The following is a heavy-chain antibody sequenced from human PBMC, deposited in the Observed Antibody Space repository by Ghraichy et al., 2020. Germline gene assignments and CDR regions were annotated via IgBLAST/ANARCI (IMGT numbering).Heavy chain of an antibody. CDR1: GYTLTELS. CDR3: ATVRRMITIFGVVTYPAFDI. Sequence: ASVKVSCKVSGYTLTELSMHWVRQAPGKGLEWMGGFDPEDGETIYAQKFQGRVTMTEDTSTDTAYMELSSLRSEDTAVYYCATVRRMITIFGVVTYPAFDIWGQGTMVTVSS. CDR2: FDPEDGET. V-gene: IGHV1-24*01. J-gene: IGHJ3*02. D-gene: IGHD3-3*01.